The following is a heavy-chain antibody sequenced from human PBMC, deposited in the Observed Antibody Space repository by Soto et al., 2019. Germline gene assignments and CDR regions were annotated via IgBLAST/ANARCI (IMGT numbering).Heavy chain of an antibody. CDR1: CSASSSYA. J-gene: IGHJ4*01. D-gene: IGHD5-12*01. V-gene: IGHV3-23*01. CDR3: SLVSKIHSADACGH. Sequence: PGGSMRFYCAACCSASSSYAQSWARAATGKGLERVSAFSAGGDTYYADSVKGRVSIARDNSKNTLVVHMNSLRAEDTAVYYCSLVSKIHSADACGHWGPGT. CDR2: FSAGGDT.